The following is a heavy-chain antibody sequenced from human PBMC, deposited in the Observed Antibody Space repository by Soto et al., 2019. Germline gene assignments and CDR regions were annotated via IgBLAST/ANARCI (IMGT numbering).Heavy chain of an antibody. CDR2: ISSSSSYT. J-gene: IGHJ4*02. V-gene: IGHV3-11*06. Sequence: LRLSCAASGFTFSDYYMSWIRQAPGKGLEWVSYISSSSSYTNYADSVKGRFTISRDNAKNSLYLQMNSLRAEDTAVYYCAREENYYDSSGSCRLEGEDYWGQGTLVTVSS. CDR1: GFTFSDYY. D-gene: IGHD3-22*01. CDR3: AREENYYDSSGSCRLEGEDY.